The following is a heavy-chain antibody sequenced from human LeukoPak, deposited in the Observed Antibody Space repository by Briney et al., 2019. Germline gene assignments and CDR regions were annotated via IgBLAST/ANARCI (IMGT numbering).Heavy chain of an antibody. Sequence: GGSLRLSCAASGFTFSSYAMTWVRQAPGKGLEWVSTISGSGGSTSYADSVKGRFTISRDNSKHTLYLQMNSLRAEDTAVYYCAKDSTVTTGRFDPWGQGTLVTVSS. J-gene: IGHJ5*02. CDR2: ISGSGGST. V-gene: IGHV3-23*01. CDR1: GFTFSSYA. CDR3: AKDSTVTTGRFDP. D-gene: IGHD4-17*01.